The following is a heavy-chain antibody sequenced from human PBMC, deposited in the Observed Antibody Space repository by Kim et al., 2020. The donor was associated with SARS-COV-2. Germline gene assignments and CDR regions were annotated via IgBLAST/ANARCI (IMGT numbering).Heavy chain of an antibody. V-gene: IGHV3-48*02. D-gene: IGHD3-22*01. J-gene: IGHJ4*02. Sequence: GGSLRLSCAASGFTFSSYSMNWVRQAPGKGLEWVSYISSSSRTIYYADSVKGRFTISRDNAKNSLYLQMNSLSDEDTAVYYCARGNNFYDSSGYYPGDYYFDYWGQGTLVTVSS. CDR2: ISSSSRTI. CDR1: GFTFSSYS. CDR3: ARGNNFYDSSGYYPGDYYFDY.